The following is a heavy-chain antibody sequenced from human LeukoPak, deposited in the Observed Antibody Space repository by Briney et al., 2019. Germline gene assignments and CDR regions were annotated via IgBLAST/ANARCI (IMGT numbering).Heavy chain of an antibody. CDR1: GFTFSRYA. D-gene: IGHD1-26*01. Sequence: PGVSVRLSCAASGFTFSRYAMSWVRQAPGKGLEWVSAINRSGGSTYYADSVKGRFTISRDNSKNTLYLQINSLRAEDTAVYYCARDLRDEGGVVGDGMVFYWGQGTLVTVSS. CDR2: INRSGGST. CDR3: ARDLRDEGGVVGDGMVFY. V-gene: IGHV3-23*01. J-gene: IGHJ4*02.